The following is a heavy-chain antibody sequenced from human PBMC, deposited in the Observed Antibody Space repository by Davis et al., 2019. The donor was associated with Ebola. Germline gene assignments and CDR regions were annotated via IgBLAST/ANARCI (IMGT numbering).Heavy chain of an antibody. CDR1: GFTFSSYS. Sequence: GESLKISCAASGFTFSSYSMNWVRQAPGKGLEWVSSISSSSSYIYYADSVKGRFTISRDNSKNTLYLQMNSLRAEDTAVYYCARYTEAFDIWGQGTMVTVSS. CDR3: ARYTEAFDI. CDR2: ISSSSSYI. V-gene: IGHV3-21*01. J-gene: IGHJ3*02.